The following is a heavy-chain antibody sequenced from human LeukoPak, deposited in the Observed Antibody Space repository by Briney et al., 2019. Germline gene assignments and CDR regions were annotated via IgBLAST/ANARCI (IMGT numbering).Heavy chain of an antibody. J-gene: IGHJ4*02. CDR3: ARDHSGYEVDY. D-gene: IGHD5-12*01. CDR1: GYTFTSYY. CDR2: INPSGGST. Sequence: GASVKVSCKASGYTFTSYYMHWVRQAPGQGLEWMGIINPSGGSTSYAQKFQGRVTMTRDTSTSTVYMELSSLGSEDTAVYYCARDHSGYEVDYWGQGTLVTVSS. V-gene: IGHV1-46*01.